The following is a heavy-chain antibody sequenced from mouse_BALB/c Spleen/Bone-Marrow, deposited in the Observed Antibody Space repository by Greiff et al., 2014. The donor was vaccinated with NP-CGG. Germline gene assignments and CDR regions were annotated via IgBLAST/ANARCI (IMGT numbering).Heavy chain of an antibody. D-gene: IGHD2-2*01. V-gene: IGHV1S81*02. CDR1: GYTFTSYY. Sequence: QVQLQQSGAELVKPGASVKLSCKASGYTFTSYYIYWVKQRPGQGLEWIGEINPSNGGTNFNEKFKSKATLTVDKSSSTAYMQLSSLTSEDSAVYYCTRSGTSWLRRSWYFDVWGAGTTVTVSS. CDR3: TRSGTSWLRRSWYFDV. J-gene: IGHJ1*01. CDR2: INPSNGGT.